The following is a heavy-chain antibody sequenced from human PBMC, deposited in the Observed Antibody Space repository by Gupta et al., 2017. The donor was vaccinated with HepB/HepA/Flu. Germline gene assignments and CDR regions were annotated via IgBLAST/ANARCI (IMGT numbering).Heavy chain of an antibody. V-gene: IGHV3-7*01. CDR1: KFTFSRYW. Sequence: EVQLVESGGDLVQPGGSLRLSCVASKFTFSRYWMTWVRRAPGKGLELVANINQDGTIQHYVDSVKGRFNISRDNAKNLVFLKMNSLTVEDTAVDDGVRDDGGQYHANGVYYDALDCWGQGTMVSVSS. CDR3: VRDDGGQYHANGVYYDALDC. CDR2: INQDGTIQ. J-gene: IGHJ3*01. D-gene: IGHD2-8*01.